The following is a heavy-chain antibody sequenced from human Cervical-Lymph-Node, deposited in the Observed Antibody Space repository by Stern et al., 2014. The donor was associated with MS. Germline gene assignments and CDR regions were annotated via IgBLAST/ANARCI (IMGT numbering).Heavy chain of an antibody. CDR3: TKTFNSDSNFDY. V-gene: IGHV3-15*01. CDR2: IKSKTAGGTT. J-gene: IGHJ4*02. Sequence: EVQLVESGGGLVRPGGSLRLSCAASGFTFSTAWMAWVRQAPGKGLEWVGRIKSKTAGGTTDFAAPVKGRFTISREDSTNTLYLEMNSLKTEDTAVYYCTKTFNSDSNFDYWGQGTLVTVSS. D-gene: IGHD3-22*01. CDR1: GFTFSTAW.